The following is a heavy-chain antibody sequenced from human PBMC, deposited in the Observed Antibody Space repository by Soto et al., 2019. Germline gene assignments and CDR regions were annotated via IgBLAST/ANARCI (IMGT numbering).Heavy chain of an antibody. CDR2: IWYDGSNK. CDR3: ARDPDSGWRESRSDAFDI. CDR1: GFTFSSYG. Sequence: GGSLRLSCAASGFTFSSYGMHWVRQAPGKGLEWVAVIWYDGSNKYYADSVKGRFTISRDNSKNTLYLQMNSLRAEDTAVYYCARDPDSGWRESRSDAFDIWGQGTMVTVSS. D-gene: IGHD5-12*01. V-gene: IGHV3-33*01. J-gene: IGHJ3*02.